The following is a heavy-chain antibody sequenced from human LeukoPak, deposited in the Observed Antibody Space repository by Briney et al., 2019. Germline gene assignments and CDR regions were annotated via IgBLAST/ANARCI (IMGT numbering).Heavy chain of an antibody. Sequence: WASVKVSCKASEYTFTGYYLHWVRQAPGQGLEWMGWINPHSGDTDYAQKFQGRVTMTRDTSISTAYMELSRLRSDDTAVYYCARWGGHCTSGLCYYFDCWGQGTLVTVSS. CDR1: EYTFTGYY. V-gene: IGHV1-2*02. D-gene: IGHD2-8*01. CDR2: INPHSGDT. CDR3: ARWGGHCTSGLCYYFDC. J-gene: IGHJ4*02.